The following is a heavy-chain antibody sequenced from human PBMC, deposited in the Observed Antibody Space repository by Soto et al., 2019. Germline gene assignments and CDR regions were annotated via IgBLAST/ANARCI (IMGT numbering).Heavy chain of an antibody. CDR2: ISAYNGNT. J-gene: IGHJ4*02. CDR3: ARDKIERYFDWGIDY. V-gene: IGHV1-18*01. Sequence: AASVKVSCKASGYTFTSYGISWVRQAPGQGLEWMGWISAYNGNTNYAQKLQGRVTMTTDTSTSTAYMELRSLRSDDTAVYYCARDKIERYFDWGIDYWGQGTLVTVS. D-gene: IGHD3-9*01. CDR1: GYTFTSYG.